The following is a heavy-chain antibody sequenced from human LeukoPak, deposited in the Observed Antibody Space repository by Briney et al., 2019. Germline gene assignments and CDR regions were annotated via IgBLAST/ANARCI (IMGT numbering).Heavy chain of an antibody. V-gene: IGHV4-34*01. J-gene: IGHJ5*02. CDR3: ARASTMVRGAGRFDP. CDR1: GGSSSGYY. D-gene: IGHD3-10*01. CDR2: INHSGST. Sequence: SETLSLTCAVYGGSSSGYYWSWIRQPPGKGLEWIGEINHSGSTNYSPSLKSRVTISVDTSKNQFSLKLSSVTAADTAVYYCARASTMVRGAGRFDPWGQGTLVTVSS.